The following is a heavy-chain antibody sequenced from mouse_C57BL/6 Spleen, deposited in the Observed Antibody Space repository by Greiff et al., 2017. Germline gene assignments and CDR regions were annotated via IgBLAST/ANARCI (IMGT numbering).Heavy chain of an antibody. J-gene: IGHJ1*03. CDR1: GYTFTSYW. CDR3: ALGGSSSPRYFDV. CDR2: IHPTSGST. V-gene: IGHV1-64*01. Sequence: QVQLQQPGAELVKPGASVKLSCTASGYTFTSYWMHWVKQRPGQGLEWIGMIHPTSGSTNYNEKFKSKATLTVDTSSSTAYMQLSSLTSEDSAVFDCALGGSSSPRYFDVWGTGTTVTVSS. D-gene: IGHD1-1*01.